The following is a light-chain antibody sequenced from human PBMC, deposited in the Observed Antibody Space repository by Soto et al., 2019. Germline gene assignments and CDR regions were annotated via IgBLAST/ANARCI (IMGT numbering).Light chain of an antibody. CDR1: QSVSCSY. J-gene: IGKJ5*01. V-gene: IGKV3-20*01. CDR2: GAS. Sequence: ESVLTQAPGTLSLSPGVRETLSCRASQSVSCSYFAWYQQKPGQAPRLLIYGASSRVTGIPDRFSGSGSGTDMTLTISTVDPEDFATYYCQRYGSSPLTFGYGTRLESK. CDR3: QRYGSSPLT.